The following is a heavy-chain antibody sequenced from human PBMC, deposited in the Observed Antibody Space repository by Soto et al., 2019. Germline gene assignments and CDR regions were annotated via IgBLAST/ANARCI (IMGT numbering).Heavy chain of an antibody. J-gene: IGHJ4*02. V-gene: IGHV4-4*02. CDR2: INHRGSA. CDR3: ARYNAASGTYYFDF. D-gene: IGHD6-13*01. CDR1: GASVSSTYW. Sequence: PSETLSLTCAVSGASVSSTYWWSWVRQPPGKGPEWIGEINHRGSANYTPSLQSRVTISVDISKSQFSLRLTSVTAADTAVYYCARYNAASGTYYFDFWGQGALVTVS.